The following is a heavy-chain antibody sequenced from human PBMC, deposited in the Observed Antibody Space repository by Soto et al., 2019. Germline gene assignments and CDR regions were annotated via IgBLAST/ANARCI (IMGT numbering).Heavy chain of an antibody. CDR2: MNPNSGNT. Sequence: ASVKVSCKASGYTFTSYDINWVRQATGRGLEWMGWMNPNSGNTGYAQKFQGRVTMTRNTSISTAYMELSSLSSEDTAVYYCARGRVAAAGTGYYYYYMDVWGKGTTVTVSS. CDR3: ARGRVAAAGTGYYYYYMDV. J-gene: IGHJ6*03. D-gene: IGHD6-13*01. V-gene: IGHV1-8*01. CDR1: GYTFTSYD.